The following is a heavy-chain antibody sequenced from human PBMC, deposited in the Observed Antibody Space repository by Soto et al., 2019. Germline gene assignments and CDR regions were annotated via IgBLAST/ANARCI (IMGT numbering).Heavy chain of an antibody. D-gene: IGHD5-18*01. CDR2: IIPIFGTA. CDR3: ARRNVDTGMVFHGMDG. CDR1: GGTFSSYA. V-gene: IGHV1-69*12. J-gene: IGHJ6*02. Sequence: QVQLVQSGAEVKKPGSSVKVSCKASGGTFSSYAISWVRQAPGQGLEWMGGIIPIFGTANYAQKFQGRVTITADESTRTADMELSSLVSEATAMYYCARRNVDTGMVFHGMDGWGQGATVTVSS.